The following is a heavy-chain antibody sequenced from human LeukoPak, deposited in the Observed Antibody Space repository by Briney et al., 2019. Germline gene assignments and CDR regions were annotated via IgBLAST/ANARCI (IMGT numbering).Heavy chain of an antibody. CDR1: GYTFTGYY. Sequence: GASVKVSCKASGYTFTGYYMHWVRQAPGQGLEWMGWINPNSGGTNYAQKFQGRVTMTRDTSISTAYMELSRLRSDDTAVYYCARDLGVLQNWFDPWGQGTLVTVSS. J-gene: IGHJ5*02. CDR2: INPNSGGT. CDR3: ARDLGVLQNWFDP. V-gene: IGHV1-2*02. D-gene: IGHD3-10*01.